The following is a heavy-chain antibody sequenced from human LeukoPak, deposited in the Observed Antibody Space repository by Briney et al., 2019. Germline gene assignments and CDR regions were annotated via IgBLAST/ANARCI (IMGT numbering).Heavy chain of an antibody. CDR2: MNPNSGNT. J-gene: IGHJ4*02. V-gene: IGHV1-8*01. CDR3: ARGAPGSYCSGGSCPYFDY. CDR1: GYTFTSYD. D-gene: IGHD2-15*01. Sequence: ASVKVSCKASGYTFTSYDINWVRQATGQGLEWMGWMNPNSGNTGYVQKFQGRVTMNRNTSISTAYMELSSLRSEDTAVYYCARGAPGSYCSGGSCPYFDYWGQGALVTVSS.